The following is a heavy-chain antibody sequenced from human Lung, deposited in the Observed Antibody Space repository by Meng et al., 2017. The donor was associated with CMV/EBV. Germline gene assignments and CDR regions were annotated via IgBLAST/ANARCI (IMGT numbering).Heavy chain of an antibody. Sequence: LXXTVSGGSISSGGYYWSWIRQHPGKGLEWIGYIYYSGSTYYNPSLKSRVTISVDTSKSQFSLKLSSVTAADTAVYYCARYCSSTSCRNRYFDLWGRGTXVTVSS. J-gene: IGHJ2*01. D-gene: IGHD2-2*01. V-gene: IGHV4-31*03. CDR3: ARYCSSTSCRNRYFDL. CDR1: GGSISSGGYY. CDR2: IYYSGST.